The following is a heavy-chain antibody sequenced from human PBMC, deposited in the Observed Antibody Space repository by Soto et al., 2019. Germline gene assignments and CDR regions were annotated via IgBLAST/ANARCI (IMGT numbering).Heavy chain of an antibody. CDR1: GYTFISYP. CDR3: ARRLGGWDDAFDI. J-gene: IGHJ3*02. D-gene: IGHD3-16*01. V-gene: IGHV1-3*01. CDR2: INVGNGNA. Sequence: VQLVQSGTEVKEPGASVKVSCKASGYTFISYPIHWMHQAPGQSLEWMGWINVGNGNAKFSPRFQDRVTLTSDTSASTTYMELTTLRSEDTAVYYCARRLGGWDDAFDIWGQGTMVTVSS.